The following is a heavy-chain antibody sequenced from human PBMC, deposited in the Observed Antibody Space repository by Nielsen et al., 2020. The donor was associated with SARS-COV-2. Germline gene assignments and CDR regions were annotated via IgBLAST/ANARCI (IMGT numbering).Heavy chain of an antibody. Sequence: SETLSLTCAVSGGSITTYYWHWIRQSPGQGLEWIGYIYYSGNTNYNPSLKSRVTISVDKSKNQFSLRLISVTAADTAVYYCARLLTNTGNYFRFDPWGQGTLVTVSS. V-gene: IGHV4-59*12. D-gene: IGHD1-26*01. J-gene: IGHJ5*02. CDR3: ARLLTNTGNYFRFDP. CDR1: GGSITTYY. CDR2: IYYSGNT.